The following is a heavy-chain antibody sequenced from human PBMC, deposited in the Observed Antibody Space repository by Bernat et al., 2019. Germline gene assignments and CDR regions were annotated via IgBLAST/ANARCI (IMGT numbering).Heavy chain of an antibody. D-gene: IGHD2-2*02. J-gene: IGHJ6*02. CDR1: GGSISSSSYY. Sequence: QLQLQEPGPGLVKPSETLSLTCTVSGGSISSSSYYWGWIRQPPGKGLEWIGSIYYSGSTYYNPSLKSRVTISVDTYKNQFSLKLSSVTVAATAVYYCARDQGPAAIPDYYYCGMDVWGQGTTVTVSS. V-gene: IGHV4-39*02. CDR2: IYYSGST. CDR3: ARDQGPAAIPDYYYCGMDV.